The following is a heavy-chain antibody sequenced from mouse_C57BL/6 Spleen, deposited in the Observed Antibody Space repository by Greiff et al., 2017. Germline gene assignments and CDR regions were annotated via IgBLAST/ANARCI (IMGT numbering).Heavy chain of an antibody. CDR3: ARGLSTVVAHWYFDV. CDR1: GFTFSSYA. J-gene: IGHJ1*03. CDR2: ISDGGSYT. Sequence: EVMLVESGGGLVKPGGSLKLSCAASGFTFSSYAMSWVRQTPEKRLEWVATISDGGSYTYYPDNVKGRFTISRDNAKNHLYLQMSHLKSEDTAMYYCARGLSTVVAHWYFDVWGTGTTVTVSS. D-gene: IGHD1-1*01. V-gene: IGHV5-4*03.